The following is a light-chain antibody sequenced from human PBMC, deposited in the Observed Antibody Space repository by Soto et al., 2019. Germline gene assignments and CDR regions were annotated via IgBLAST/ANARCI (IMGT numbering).Light chain of an antibody. J-gene: IGKJ5*01. V-gene: IGKV3-11*01. Sequence: EIVLTQSPATLSFYPGATANLSCRASQSVSGYIGWYQQKPGQDPRLLIYADSNRATGIPARFSGSGSGTDVTLTISSLEPEDWSVDYCKQRYNWPINFGQGKRRANK. CDR1: QSVSGY. CDR3: KQRYNWPIN. CDR2: ADS.